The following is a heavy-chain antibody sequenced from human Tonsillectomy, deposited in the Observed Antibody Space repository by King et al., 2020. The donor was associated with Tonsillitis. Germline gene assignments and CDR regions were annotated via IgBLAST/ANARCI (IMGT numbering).Heavy chain of an antibody. J-gene: IGHJ4*02. Sequence: VQLVESGGGLVQPGGSLRLSCAASGFTFSNYWMHWVRQGPGKGLVWVSRIKSDGTGTLYADSVKGRFTISRDNAKNTLYLQMNSLRAEDTAVYYCAREISPCGGDCLGYWGQGTLVTVSS. CDR1: GFTFSNYW. CDR3: AREISPCGGDCLGY. CDR2: IKSDGTGT. V-gene: IGHV3-74*01. D-gene: IGHD2-21*01.